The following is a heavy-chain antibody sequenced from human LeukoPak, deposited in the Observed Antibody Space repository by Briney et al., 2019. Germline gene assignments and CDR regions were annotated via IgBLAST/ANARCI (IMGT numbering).Heavy chain of an antibody. CDR2: INSGGDSI. CDR1: GFAFSAYW. V-gene: IGHV3-74*03. D-gene: IGHD2-2*01. J-gene: IGHJ4*02. Sequence: GGPLRLSCAASGFAFSAYWMHWVRQAPGKGLVWVSRINSGGDSITYADSVKGRFTISRDNAKNTLYLQMNSLRAEDTAVYYCARVGEVVPAGIDYWGQGTLVTVSS. CDR3: ARVGEVVPAGIDY.